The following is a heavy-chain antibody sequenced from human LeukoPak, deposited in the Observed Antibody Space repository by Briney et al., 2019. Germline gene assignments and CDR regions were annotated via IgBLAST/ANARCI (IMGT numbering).Heavy chain of an antibody. CDR3: ARIEYCSGGSCYPRDY. J-gene: IGHJ4*02. CDR1: GFTFSSYE. D-gene: IGHD2-15*01. V-gene: IGHV3-48*03. Sequence: GGSLRLSCAASGFTFSSYEMNWVRQAPGKGLEWVSYFSSSGSTIYYADSVKGRFTISRDNAKNSLYLQMNSLRAEDTAVYYCARIEYCSGGSCYPRDYWGQGTLVTVSS. CDR2: FSSSGSTI.